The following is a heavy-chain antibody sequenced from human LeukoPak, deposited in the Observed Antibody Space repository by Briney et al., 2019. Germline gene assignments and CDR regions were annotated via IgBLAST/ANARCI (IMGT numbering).Heavy chain of an antibody. J-gene: IGHJ3*02. D-gene: IGHD5-12*01. CDR3: AKEGYSGYETAFDI. CDR1: GFTFSSYG. Sequence: GGSLRLSCAASGFTFSSYGMHWVRQAPGKGLEWVAVISYDGSNKYYADSVKGRFTISRDNSKNTLYLQMNSLRAEDTAVYYCAKEGYSGYETAFDIWGQGTMVTVSS. V-gene: IGHV3-30*18. CDR2: ISYDGSNK.